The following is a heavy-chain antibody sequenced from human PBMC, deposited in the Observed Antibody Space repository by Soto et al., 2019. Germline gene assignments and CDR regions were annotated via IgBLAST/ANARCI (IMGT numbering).Heavy chain of an antibody. CDR2: ISWNSGSI. V-gene: IGHV3-9*01. J-gene: IGHJ6*01. CDR1: GFTFNNYA. D-gene: IGHD6-25*01. CDR3: ATGGGYYYYSGMAV. Sequence: GGSLRLSCVASGFTFNNYAMHWVRQAPGKGLEWVSGISWNSGSIGYADSMKGRFTISRDNAKNSLYLQINSLRAEDTALYYCATGGGYYYYSGMAVWGQGPTVTVTS.